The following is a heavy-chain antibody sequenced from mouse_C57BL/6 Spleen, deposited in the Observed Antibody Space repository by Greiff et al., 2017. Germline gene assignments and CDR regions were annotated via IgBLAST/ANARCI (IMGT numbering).Heavy chain of an antibody. Sequence: VKLQQSGAELVRPGTSVKMSCKASGYTFTNYWIGWAKQRPGHGLEWIGEIYPGGGYTNYNEKFKGKATLTADKSSSTAYMQFSSLTSEDSAIYYCARRGTWDYWYFDVWGTGTTVTVSS. CDR3: ARRGTWDYWYFDV. V-gene: IGHV1-63*01. CDR1: GYTFTNYW. D-gene: IGHD4-1*01. J-gene: IGHJ1*03. CDR2: IYPGGGYT.